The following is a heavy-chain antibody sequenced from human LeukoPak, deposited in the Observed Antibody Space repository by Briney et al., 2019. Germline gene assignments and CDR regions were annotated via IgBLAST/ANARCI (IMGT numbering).Heavy chain of an antibody. Sequence: SVKVSCKASGGTFSSYAISWVRQAPGQGLEWMGRIIPILGIANYAQKFQGRVTITADKSTSTAYMELSSLRSEDTAVYYCARGAQWYSGLGVDVWGQGTTVTVSS. CDR1: GGTFSSYA. CDR2: IIPILGIA. J-gene: IGHJ6*02. V-gene: IGHV1-69*04. D-gene: IGHD1-26*01. CDR3: ARGAQWYSGLGVDV.